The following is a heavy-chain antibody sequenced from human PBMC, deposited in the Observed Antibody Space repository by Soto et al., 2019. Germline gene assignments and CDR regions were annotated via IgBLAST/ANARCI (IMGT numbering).Heavy chain of an antibody. CDR2: INSDGSST. CDR3: ARGGSLNWYFDL. CDR1: GFTFSSYW. J-gene: IGHJ2*01. D-gene: IGHD1-26*01. V-gene: IGHV3-74*01. Sequence: EVQLVESGGGLVQPGGSLRLSCAASGFTFSSYWMHWVRQAPGKGLVWVSRINSDGSSTSYAESVKGRFTISRDNAKNTLYLQMNSLRAEDTAVYYCARGGSLNWYFDLWGRGTLVTVSS.